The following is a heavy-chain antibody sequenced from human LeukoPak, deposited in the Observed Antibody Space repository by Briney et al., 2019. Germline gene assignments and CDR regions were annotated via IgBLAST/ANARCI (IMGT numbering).Heavy chain of an antibody. V-gene: IGHV4-34*01. CDR3: ARLKAGSYYKY. J-gene: IGHJ4*02. CDR1: GGSFSGYY. D-gene: IGHD3-10*01. CDR2: INHSGST. Sequence: PSETLSLTCAVYGGSFSGYYWSWIRQPPGKGLEWIGEINHSGSTNYNPSLKSRVIISADTSKNQFSLKLSSVTAADTAVYYCARLKAGSYYKYWGQGTLVTVSS.